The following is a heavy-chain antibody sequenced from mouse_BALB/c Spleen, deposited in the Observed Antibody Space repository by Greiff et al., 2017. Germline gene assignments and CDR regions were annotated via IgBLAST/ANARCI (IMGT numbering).Heavy chain of an antibody. CDR1: GFTFSSYT. CDR3: TKPYYDYDGFAY. J-gene: IGHJ3*01. Sequence: EVQLVESGGGLVKPGGSLKLSCAASGFTFSSYTMSWVRQTPEKRLEWVATISSGGSYTYYPDSVKGRFTISRDNAKNTLYLQMSSLKSEDTAMYYCTKPYYDYDGFAYWGQGTLVTVSA. CDR2: ISSGGSYT. V-gene: IGHV5-6-4*01. D-gene: IGHD2-4*01.